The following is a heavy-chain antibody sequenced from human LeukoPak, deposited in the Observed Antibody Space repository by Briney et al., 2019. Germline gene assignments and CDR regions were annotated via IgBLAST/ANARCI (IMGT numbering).Heavy chain of an antibody. Sequence: GGSLRLPCAASGFTFSSYAMSWVRQAPGKGLEWVSAISGSGGSTYYADSVKGRFTISRDNSKNTLYLQMNSLRAEDTAVYYCAKSPAVAGAFDYWGQGTLVTVSS. V-gene: IGHV3-23*01. D-gene: IGHD6-19*01. CDR1: GFTFSSYA. CDR2: ISGSGGST. CDR3: AKSPAVAGAFDY. J-gene: IGHJ4*02.